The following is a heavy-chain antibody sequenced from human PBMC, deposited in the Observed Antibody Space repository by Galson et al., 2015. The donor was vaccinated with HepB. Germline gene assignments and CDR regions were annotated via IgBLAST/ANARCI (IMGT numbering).Heavy chain of an antibody. V-gene: IGHV3-23*01. CDR1: GFDFSTHA. CDR3: AKGTQRRLTTMTSHNYFDY. Sequence: SLRLSCAASGFDFSTHAMSWVRQAPGKGLEWVSTITGGGRTNYAESVTGRFTISRDNSDNTVYLQMSRLRPEDTAVYYCAKGTQRRLTTMTSHNYFDYWGQGTLVAVSS. CDR2: ITGGGRT. J-gene: IGHJ4*02. D-gene: IGHD4-17*01.